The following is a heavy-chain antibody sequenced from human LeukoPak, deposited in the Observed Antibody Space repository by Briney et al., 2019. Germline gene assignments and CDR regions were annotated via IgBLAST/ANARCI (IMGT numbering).Heavy chain of an antibody. J-gene: IGHJ4*02. D-gene: IGHD1-26*01. CDR1: GFTFSSYS. CDR2: ISSSSSYI. Sequence: PGGSLRLSCAASGFTFSSYSMNWVRQAPGKGLEWVSSISSSSSYIYYADSVKGRFTTSRDNAKNSLYLQMNSLRAEDTAVYYCARALSGSYRSGADYWGQGSLVTVSS. V-gene: IGHV3-21*01. CDR3: ARALSGSYRSGADY.